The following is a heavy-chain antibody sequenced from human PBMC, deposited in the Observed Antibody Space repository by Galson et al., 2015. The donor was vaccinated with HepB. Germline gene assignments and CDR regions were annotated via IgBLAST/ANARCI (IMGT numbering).Heavy chain of an antibody. V-gene: IGHV2-70*01. D-gene: IGHD6-13*01. Sequence: PALVKPTQSLTLTCTFSGCSLSTSGMCVGWIRQPPGKALEGLAIMDWDGDEYYSTSLKTRLTISKDTSTNQVVLTMINMDAVATATYSCAQIRDSGSSWCGFDPWGQGTLVTVSS. J-gene: IGHJ5*02. CDR3: AQIRDSGSSWCGFDP. CDR1: GCSLSTSGMC. CDR2: MDWDGDE.